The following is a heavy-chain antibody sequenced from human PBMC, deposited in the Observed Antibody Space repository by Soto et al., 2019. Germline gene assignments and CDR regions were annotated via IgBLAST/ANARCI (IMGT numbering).Heavy chain of an antibody. CDR2: ISGSGGST. V-gene: IGHV3-23*01. CDR3: ARGENYYDSSGYYYGYFQH. CDR1: GFTFSSYA. J-gene: IGHJ1*01. Sequence: EVQLLESGGGLVQPGGSLRLSCAASGFTFSSYAMSWVRQVPGKGLEWVSAISGSGGSTYYADSVKGRFTISRDNSKNTLYLQMNSLRAEDTAVYYCARGENYYDSSGYYYGYFQHWGQGTLVTVSS. D-gene: IGHD3-22*01.